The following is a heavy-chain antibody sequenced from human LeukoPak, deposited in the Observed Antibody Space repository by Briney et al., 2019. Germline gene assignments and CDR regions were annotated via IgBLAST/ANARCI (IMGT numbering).Heavy chain of an antibody. CDR1: GFTFSSYG. Sequence: SGGSLRLSCAASGFTFSSYGMHWVRQAPGKGLEWVAVISYDGSNKYYADSVKGRFTISRDNSKNTLYLQMNSLRAEDTAVYYCAKAGGVDTAMGTGYFDYWGQGTLVTVSS. J-gene: IGHJ4*02. V-gene: IGHV3-30*18. D-gene: IGHD5-18*01. CDR3: AKAGGVDTAMGTGYFDY. CDR2: ISYDGSNK.